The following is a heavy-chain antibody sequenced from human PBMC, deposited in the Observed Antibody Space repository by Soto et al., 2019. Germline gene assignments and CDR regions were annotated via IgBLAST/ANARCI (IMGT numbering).Heavy chain of an antibody. CDR1: GFNVTNTY. CDR3: ARDRSDSSRDDSFDI. CDR2: IYRGFST. D-gene: IGHD6-6*01. V-gene: IGHV3-53*01. J-gene: IGHJ3*02. Sequence: PGGALRLSCAVSGFNVTNTYISWGRQAPGKGLEWVSVIYRGFSTFYADSVKGRFTVSRDDSKNTVSLQMNSLRAEDTAVYYCARDRSDSSRDDSFDIWGQGTMVTVSS.